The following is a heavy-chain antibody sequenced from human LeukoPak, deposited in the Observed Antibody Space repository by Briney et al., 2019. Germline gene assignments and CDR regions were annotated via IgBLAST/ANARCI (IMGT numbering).Heavy chain of an antibody. CDR2: ISSSSSYI. CDR1: GFTFSSYS. J-gene: IGHJ4*02. D-gene: IGHD3-22*01. V-gene: IGHV3-21*01. CDR3: ANLDYYDTELDY. Sequence: GGSLRLSCAASGFTFSSYSMNWVRQAPGKGLEWVSSISSSSSYIYYADSVKGRFTISRDNAKNSLYLQMNSLRAEDTAVYYCANLDYYDTELDYWGQGTLVTVSS.